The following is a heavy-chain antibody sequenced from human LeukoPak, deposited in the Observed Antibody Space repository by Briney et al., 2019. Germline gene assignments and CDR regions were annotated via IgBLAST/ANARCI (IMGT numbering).Heavy chain of an antibody. J-gene: IGHJ5*02. Sequence: GESAKKSCIGSGYSFSNYWITWVRQMPRKNLEWVGRIDPRDSYVNYSPSFQGHVTISTDKSISTAYLQWSSLKASDTAMYYCARHLPPKDIVKGFDPWGQGTLVTVSS. D-gene: IGHD2-15*01. CDR1: GYSFSNYW. CDR2: IDPRDSYV. CDR3: ARHLPPKDIVKGFDP. V-gene: IGHV5-10-1*01.